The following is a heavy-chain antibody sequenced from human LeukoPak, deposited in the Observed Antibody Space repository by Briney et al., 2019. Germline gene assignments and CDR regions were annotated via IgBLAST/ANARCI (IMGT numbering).Heavy chain of an antibody. CDR1: GGSFSGYY. Sequence: PSETLSLTCAVYGGSFSGYYWSWIRQPPGKGLEGIGEIIHSGSTNYNPSLTSRVTISVDTSKNQFSLKLSSVTAADTAVYYCARGGHASRRYYYDSSGYFDYWGQGTLVTVSS. CDR2: IIHSGST. D-gene: IGHD3-22*01. CDR3: ARGGHASRRYYYDSSGYFDY. J-gene: IGHJ4*02. V-gene: IGHV4-34*01.